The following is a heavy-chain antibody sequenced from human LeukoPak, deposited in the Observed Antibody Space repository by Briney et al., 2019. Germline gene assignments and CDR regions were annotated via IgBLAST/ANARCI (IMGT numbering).Heavy chain of an antibody. Sequence: GGSLRLSCAASGFTFSSYDMYWVRQAPGKGLEWVTLISYDGSNKYYADSVKGRFTISRDNSKNTLYLQMNSLRGEDTAVYYCARVGQQLVSGNYFDYWGQGILVTVSS. CDR2: ISYDGSNK. J-gene: IGHJ4*02. D-gene: IGHD6-13*01. CDR3: ARVGQQLVSGNYFDY. V-gene: IGHV3-30*04. CDR1: GFTFSSYD.